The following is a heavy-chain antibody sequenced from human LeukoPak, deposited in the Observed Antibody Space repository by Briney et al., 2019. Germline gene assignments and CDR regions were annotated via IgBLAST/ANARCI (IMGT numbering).Heavy chain of an antibody. CDR1: GFTFSSHT. V-gene: IGHV3-48*04. CDR2: ISSSSSNK. CDR3: ARDDHSGSYLH. D-gene: IGHD1-26*01. J-gene: IGHJ4*02. Sequence: GGSLRLSCAASGFTFSSHTMNWVRQAPGKGLEWVSYISSSSSNKYYADSVKGRFTISRDNAKDSLYLQMNSLRAEDTAVYYCARDDHSGSYLHWGQGTLVTVSS.